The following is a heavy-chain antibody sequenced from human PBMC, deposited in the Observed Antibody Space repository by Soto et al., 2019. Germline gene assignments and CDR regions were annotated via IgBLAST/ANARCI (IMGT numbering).Heavy chain of an antibody. Sequence: EVQLLESGGGLGQPGGSLRLSCAVSGFTFGSHAMSWVRQAPGKGLECVSSITGSGDSTYYADSVKGRFTISRDKSKTTLYLQLNSLRAEDTGVYYCAKDIQFSGWLSALTFDYWGQGTQVTVSS. J-gene: IGHJ4*02. CDR2: ITGSGDST. CDR1: GFTFGSHA. D-gene: IGHD6-19*01. CDR3: AKDIQFSGWLSALTFDY. V-gene: IGHV3-23*01.